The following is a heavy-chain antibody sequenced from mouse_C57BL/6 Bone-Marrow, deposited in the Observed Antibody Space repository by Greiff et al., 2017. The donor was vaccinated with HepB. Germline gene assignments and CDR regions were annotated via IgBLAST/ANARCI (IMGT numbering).Heavy chain of an antibody. Sequence: ESGPELVKPGASVKISCKASGYAFSSSWMNWVKQRPGKGLEWIGRIYPGDGDTNYNGKFKGKATLTADKSSSTAYMQLSSLTSEDSAVYFCASYYGSSLDWYFDVWGTGTTVTVSS. CDR1: GYAFSSSW. V-gene: IGHV1-82*01. D-gene: IGHD1-1*01. CDR2: IYPGDGDT. CDR3: ASYYGSSLDWYFDV. J-gene: IGHJ1*03.